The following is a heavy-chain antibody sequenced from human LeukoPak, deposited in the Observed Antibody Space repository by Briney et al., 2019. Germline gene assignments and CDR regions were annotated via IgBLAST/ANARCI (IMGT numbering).Heavy chain of an antibody. CDR1: GFTFSSFA. J-gene: IGHJ4*02. CDR3: AKVYGSGSQGDY. D-gene: IGHD3-10*01. V-gene: IGHV3-23*01. CDR2: ISGRGRST. Sequence: GGSLRLSCEVSGFTFSSFAMSWVRQAPGKGLEWVSVISGRGRSTSYADSVKGRFTISRDNSKNTLYLQMNSLRAEDTAVYYCAKVYGSGSQGDYWGQGTLVTVSS.